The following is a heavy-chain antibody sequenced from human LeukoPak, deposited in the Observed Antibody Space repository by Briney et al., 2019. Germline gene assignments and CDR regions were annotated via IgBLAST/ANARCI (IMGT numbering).Heavy chain of an antibody. CDR2: ISSSSSTI. J-gene: IGHJ6*03. CDR3: ARDRPLSGGYYYYMDV. D-gene: IGHD1-26*01. Sequence: GGSLRLSCAASGFTFSSYSMNWVRQAPGKGLEWVSYISSSSSTIYYADSVKGRFTISRDNAKNSLYLQMNSLRAEDTAVYYCARDRPLSGGYYYYMDVWGKGTTVTVSS. V-gene: IGHV3-48*01. CDR1: GFTFSSYS.